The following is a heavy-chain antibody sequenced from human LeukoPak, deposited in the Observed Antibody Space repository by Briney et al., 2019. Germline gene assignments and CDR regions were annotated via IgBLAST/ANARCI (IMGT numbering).Heavy chain of an antibody. CDR3: ARYLTGWSSAFDI. CDR2: IYSGGSI. Sequence: GGSLRLSCAASGFTVSSNYMSWVRQAPGKGLEWVSVIYSGGSIYYADSVKGRFTISRDNSKNTLYLQMNSLRAEDTAVYYCARYLTGWSSAFDIWGQGTMVTVSS. D-gene: IGHD6-19*01. J-gene: IGHJ3*02. V-gene: IGHV3-66*01. CDR1: GFTVSSNY.